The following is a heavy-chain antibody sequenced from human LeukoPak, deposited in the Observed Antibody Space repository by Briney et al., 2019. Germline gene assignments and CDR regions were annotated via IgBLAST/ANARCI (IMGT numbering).Heavy chain of an antibody. V-gene: IGHV1-8*01. Sequence: ASVKVSCKASGYTFTSYDINWVRQATGQGLEWMGWMNPNSGNTGYAQKFQGRVTMTRNTSISTAYMELSSLRSEDTAVYYCARESSGGNSNWFDPWGREPWSPSPQ. D-gene: IGHD4-23*01. J-gene: IGHJ5*02. CDR1: GYTFTSYD. CDR2: MNPNSGNT. CDR3: ARESSGGNSNWFDP.